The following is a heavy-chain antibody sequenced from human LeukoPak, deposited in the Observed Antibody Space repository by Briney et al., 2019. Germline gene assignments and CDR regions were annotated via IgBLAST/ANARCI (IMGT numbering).Heavy chain of an antibody. CDR2: INHSGST. Sequence: SETLSLTCAVYGGSFSGYYWSWLRQPPGKGLEWIGEINHSGSTNYNPSLKSRVTIPVDTSKNQFSLKLSSVTAADTAVYYCARPRQWLVRAPDAFDIWGQGTMVTVSS. V-gene: IGHV4-34*01. CDR1: GGSFSGYY. J-gene: IGHJ3*02. D-gene: IGHD6-19*01. CDR3: ARPRQWLVRAPDAFDI.